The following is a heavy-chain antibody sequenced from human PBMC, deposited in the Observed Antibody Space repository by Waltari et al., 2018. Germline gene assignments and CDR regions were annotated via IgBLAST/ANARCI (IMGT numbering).Heavy chain of an antibody. CDR2: INPSSGST. CDR3: ARVGSTATYYFDY. Sequence: QVQLVQSGAEVKKPGASVKVSCKASGYTFTSYYMHWVRQAPGQGLEWMGIINPSSGSTSYAQEFQSRVTMTRDTSTSTVYMELSSMRSEDTAVYYCARVGSTATYYFDYWGQGTLVTVSS. J-gene: IGHJ4*02. V-gene: IGHV1-46*01. CDR1: GYTFTSYY. D-gene: IGHD1-26*01.